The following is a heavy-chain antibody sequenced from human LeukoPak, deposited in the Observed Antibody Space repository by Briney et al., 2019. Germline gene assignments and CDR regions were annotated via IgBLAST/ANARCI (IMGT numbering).Heavy chain of an antibody. CDR2: IIPIFGTA. V-gene: IGHV1-69*06. D-gene: IGHD5-18*01. CDR1: GGTFSSYA. J-gene: IGHJ5*02. CDR3: ARGRGPAYTAMVWNWFDP. Sequence: ASVKVSCKASGGTFSSYAISWVRQAPGQGLEWKGGIIPIFGTANYAQKFQGRVTITADKSTSTAYMELSSLRSEDTAVYYCARGRGPAYTAMVWNWFDPWGQGTLVTVSS.